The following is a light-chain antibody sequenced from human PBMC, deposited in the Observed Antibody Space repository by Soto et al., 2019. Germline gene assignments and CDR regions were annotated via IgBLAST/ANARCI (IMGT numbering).Light chain of an antibody. Sequence: QSVLTQPRSVSGSPGQSVTISCTGTSSDVGGYNYVSWYRQHPDKAPKVMIYDVSKRPSGVPDRFSGSKSGNTASLTISGLQAEDEADYYCCSYAGSYTYVFGSGTKLTVL. CDR2: DVS. J-gene: IGLJ1*01. V-gene: IGLV2-11*01. CDR1: SSDVGGYNY. CDR3: CSYAGSYTYV.